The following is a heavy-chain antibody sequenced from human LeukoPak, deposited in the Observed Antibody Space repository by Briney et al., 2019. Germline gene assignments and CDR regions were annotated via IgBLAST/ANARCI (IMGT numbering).Heavy chain of an antibody. CDR1: GGTFSSYA. CDR3: ARDRVGGSPGALDY. Sequence: ASVKVSCKASGGTFSSYAISWMRQAPGQGLEWMGGIIPIFGTANYAQKFQGRVTITADESTSTAYMELSSLRSEDTAVYYCARDRVGGSPGALDYWGQGTLVTVSS. V-gene: IGHV1-69*01. CDR2: IIPIFGTA. J-gene: IGHJ4*02. D-gene: IGHD1-26*01.